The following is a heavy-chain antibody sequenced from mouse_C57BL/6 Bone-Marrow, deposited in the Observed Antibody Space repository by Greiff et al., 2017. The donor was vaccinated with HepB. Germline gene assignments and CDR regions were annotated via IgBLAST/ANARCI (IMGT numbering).Heavy chain of an antibody. D-gene: IGHD6-2*01. J-gene: IGHJ2*01. CDR1: GYTFTSYW. V-gene: IGHV1-69*01. Sequence: QVQLQQPGAELVMPGASVKLSCKASGYTFTSYWMHWVKQRPGQGLEWIGEIDPSDSYTNYNQKFKGKSTLTVDKSSSTAYMQLSSLTSEDSAVYYCARSVSYYFDYWGQGTTLTVSS. CDR2: IDPSDSYT. CDR3: ARSVSYYFDY.